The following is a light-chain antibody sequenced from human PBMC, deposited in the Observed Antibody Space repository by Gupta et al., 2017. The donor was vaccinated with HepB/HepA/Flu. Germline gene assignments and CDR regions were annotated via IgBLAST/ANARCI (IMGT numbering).Light chain of an antibody. Sequence: EIVLTQSPDTLSLSPGERATLSCRASQSVSSNYLAWYQHKAGQAPRLLIYGASSRATGIPDRFSGSRSGTDFTLTISRLEPEDFAVYYCQQDGSSPLTFGGGTKVEIK. V-gene: IGKV3-20*01. CDR3: QQDGSSPLT. CDR2: GAS. J-gene: IGKJ4*01. CDR1: QSVSSNY.